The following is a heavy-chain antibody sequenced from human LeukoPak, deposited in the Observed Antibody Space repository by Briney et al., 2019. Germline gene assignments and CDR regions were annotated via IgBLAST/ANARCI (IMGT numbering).Heavy chain of an antibody. D-gene: IGHD3-22*01. CDR2: ISCYNGNT. CDR1: GYTFTNYV. CDR3: AREPVKAPTPYYCYFIDV. J-gene: IGHJ6*03. V-gene: IGHV1-18*01. Sequence: ASVNVSCKASGYTFTNYVISWVRQAPGQGLDWLGCISCYNGNTNFAQKLQDRATITTDTSTRTAYIDLRGLRSDETPVHYCAREPVKAPTPYYCYFIDVWGKGSTVTVSS.